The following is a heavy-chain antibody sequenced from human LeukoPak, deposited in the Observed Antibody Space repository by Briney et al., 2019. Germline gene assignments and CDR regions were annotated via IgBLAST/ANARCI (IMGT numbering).Heavy chain of an antibody. Sequence: GGSLRLSCAASGFTFSSYWMSWVRQASGKGLEWVANIKQDGSEKYYVDSVKDRFTISRDNAKNSLYLQMNSLRAEDTAVYYCARVDSSGYLLYYYYYMDVWGKGTTVTVSS. CDR2: IKQDGSEK. V-gene: IGHV3-7*04. CDR1: GFTFSSYW. CDR3: ARVDSSGYLLYYYYYMDV. D-gene: IGHD3-22*01. J-gene: IGHJ6*03.